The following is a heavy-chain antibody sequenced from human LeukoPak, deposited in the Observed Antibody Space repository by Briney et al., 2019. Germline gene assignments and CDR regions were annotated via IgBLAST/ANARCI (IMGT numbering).Heavy chain of an antibody. CDR3: ARDVDCSSTSCYGVGDAFDI. Sequence: GGSLRLSCAASGFTFSDYYMSWIRQAPGKGLEWLSYISSSGSTIYYADSVKGRFTISRDNAKNSLYLQMNSLRAEDTAVYYCARDVDCSSTSCYGVGDAFDIWGQGTMVTVSS. V-gene: IGHV3-11*01. J-gene: IGHJ3*02. CDR1: GFTFSDYY. D-gene: IGHD2-2*01. CDR2: ISSSGSTI.